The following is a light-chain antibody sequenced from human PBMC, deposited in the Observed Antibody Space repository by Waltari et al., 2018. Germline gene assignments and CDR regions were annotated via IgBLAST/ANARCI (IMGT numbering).Light chain of an antibody. CDR1: QGITTS. V-gene: IGKV1-39*01. J-gene: IGKJ2*01. CDR2: TTS. CDR3: QQTYSFPYT. Sequence: DIQMTQSPSSLSASVGDRVTITCRATQGITTSLNWYQQKPGKAPNLLIYTTSTLQTGVPSRFMGSGSGTDFTLTISSLQPEDFATYYCQQTYSFPYTFGQGTRLDIK.